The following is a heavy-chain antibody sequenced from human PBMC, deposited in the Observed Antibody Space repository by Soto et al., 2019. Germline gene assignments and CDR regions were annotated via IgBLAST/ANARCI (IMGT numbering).Heavy chain of an antibody. Sequence: ASETLSLTCAVYGGSFSTYYWSWVRQPPGKGLEWIGEINHSGSTNYNPSLKSRVTISVDTSKNQFSLKLSSVTAADTAVYYCARGQGAGRYYFDYWGQGTLVTVSS. D-gene: IGHD3-16*01. V-gene: IGHV4-34*01. CDR3: ARGQGAGRYYFDY. J-gene: IGHJ4*02. CDR2: INHSGST. CDR1: GGSFSTYY.